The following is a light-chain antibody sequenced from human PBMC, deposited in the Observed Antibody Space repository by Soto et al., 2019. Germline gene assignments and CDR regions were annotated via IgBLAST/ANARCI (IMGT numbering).Light chain of an antibody. CDR2: GAS. CDR3: QQYTSSPFT. V-gene: IGKV3-20*01. J-gene: IGKJ3*01. CDR1: QSVGSNY. Sequence: EIVLTQSPGTLSLSPGERATLYCRASQSVGSNYLAWYQQKPGQAPRVLIYGASSRATGIPDRFSGSGSGADFSLTISRLELDDFAVYYCQQYTSSPFTFGPGCKVYSK.